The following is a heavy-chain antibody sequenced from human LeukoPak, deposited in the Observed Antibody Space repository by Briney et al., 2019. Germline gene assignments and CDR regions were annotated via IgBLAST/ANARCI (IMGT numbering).Heavy chain of an antibody. CDR3: ARDKEVAVAGFFDY. Sequence: GGSPRLSCAASGFTFSSYAMHWVRQAPGKGLEWVAVISYDGSNKYYADSVKGRFTISRDNSKNTLYLQMNSLRAEDTAVYYCARDKEVAVAGFFDYWGQGTLVTVSS. D-gene: IGHD6-19*01. J-gene: IGHJ4*02. CDR2: ISYDGSNK. V-gene: IGHV3-30-3*01. CDR1: GFTFSSYA.